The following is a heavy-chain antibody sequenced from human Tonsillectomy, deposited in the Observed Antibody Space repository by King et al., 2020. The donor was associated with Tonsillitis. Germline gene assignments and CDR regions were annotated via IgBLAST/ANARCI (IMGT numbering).Heavy chain of an antibody. V-gene: IGHV4-61*02. J-gene: IGHJ6*03. CDR3: AGARYSNFAANYYYVDV. D-gene: IGHD4-11*01. Sequence: VQLQESGPGLVKPSQTLSLTCTVSGGSIRGGSFYWTWIRQPAGKGLECIGRMHTSGTTNYSPSLRSRVTMSIDTSKSQFSLNLTSVTAADTAVHYCAGARYSNFAANYYYVDVWGKGTTVTVSS. CDR1: GGSIRGGSFY. CDR2: MHTSGTT.